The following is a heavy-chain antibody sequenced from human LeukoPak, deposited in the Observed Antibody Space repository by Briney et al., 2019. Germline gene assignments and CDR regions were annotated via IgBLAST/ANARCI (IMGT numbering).Heavy chain of an antibody. J-gene: IGHJ4*02. CDR3: ARGTWGYDSSGYTYYFDY. CDR1: GGSISRNTW. CDR2: IHDSGRT. Sequence: SGTLSLTCAVSGGSISRNTWWSWARQPPGKGLEWIAEIHDSGRTNYNPSLKSRVTISVDKSKNQFSLQLASMTAADTAVYYCARGTWGYDSSGYTYYFDYWGQGTLVTVSS. D-gene: IGHD3-22*01. V-gene: IGHV4-4*02.